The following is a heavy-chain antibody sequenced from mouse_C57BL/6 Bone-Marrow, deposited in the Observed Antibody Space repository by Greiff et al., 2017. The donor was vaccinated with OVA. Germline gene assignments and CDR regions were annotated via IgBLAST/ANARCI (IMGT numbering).Heavy chain of an antibody. CDR2: IYPRSGNT. CDR1: GYTFTSYG. CDR3: ARHGAAVVGYFDY. Sequence: LVESGAELARPGASVKLSCKASGYTFTSYGISWVKQRTGQGLEWIGEIYPRSGNTYYNEKFKGKATLTADKSSSAAYMELRGLTSEDTAVDFCARHGAAVVGYFDYGGRGTALTVSS. D-gene: IGHD1-1*01. J-gene: IGHJ2*01. V-gene: IGHV1-81*01.